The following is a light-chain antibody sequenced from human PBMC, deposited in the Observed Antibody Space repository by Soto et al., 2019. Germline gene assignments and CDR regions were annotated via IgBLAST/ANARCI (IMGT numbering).Light chain of an antibody. CDR1: SSNIGSNT. Sequence: QSALTQPPSASGTPGQRVTISCSGGSSNIGSNTVNWYQHLPGTAPKLLIDTNNQRPSGVPDRFSGSKSGTSASLAISGLRSEDEADYYCATWDDSLNAYVFGTGTKLTVL. V-gene: IGLV1-44*01. J-gene: IGLJ1*01. CDR2: TNN. CDR3: ATWDDSLNAYV.